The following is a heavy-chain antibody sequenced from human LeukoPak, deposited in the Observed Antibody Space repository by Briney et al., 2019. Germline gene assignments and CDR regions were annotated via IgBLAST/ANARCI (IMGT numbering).Heavy chain of an antibody. Sequence: ASVKVSCKASGGTFSSYAISWVRQAPGQGLEWMGGIIPIFGTTNYAQKFQGRVTITADESTSTAYMELSSLRSEDTAVYYCARVRAATTWNGLGDKYYFDYWGQGTLVTVSS. CDR2: IIPIFGTT. CDR3: ARVRAATTWNGLGDKYYFDY. J-gene: IGHJ4*02. D-gene: IGHD1-1*01. CDR1: GGTFSSYA. V-gene: IGHV1-69*01.